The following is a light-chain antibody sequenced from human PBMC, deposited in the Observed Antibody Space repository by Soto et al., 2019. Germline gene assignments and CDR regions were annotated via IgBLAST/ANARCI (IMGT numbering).Light chain of an antibody. CDR3: QQYDYSRT. J-gene: IGKJ1*01. CDR2: DVS. V-gene: IGKV1-5*01. Sequence: DIQLTQSPSTLSASVGDSVTITCRASQNISTSLAWYQHKPGKAPKLLMFDVSNLESGVPSRFSGSGSGTEFTLTISNLHSDDFATYYCQQYDYSRTFGQGTKVDIK. CDR1: QNISTS.